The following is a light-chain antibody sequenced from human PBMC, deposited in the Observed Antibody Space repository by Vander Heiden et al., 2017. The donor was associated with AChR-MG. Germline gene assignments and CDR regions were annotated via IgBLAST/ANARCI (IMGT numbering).Light chain of an antibody. J-gene: IGKJ2*01. CDR3: HQYDNLPYT. CDR1: QDISNY. V-gene: IGKV1-33*01. CDR2: GAS. Sequence: DIQMTQSPSSLSASVGDRVTITCQASQDISNYLNWYQQKPGKAPKLLIYGASNLETGVPSRFSGSGSGTDFTFTISSLQPEDIATYYCHQYDNLPYTFGQGTQLEIK.